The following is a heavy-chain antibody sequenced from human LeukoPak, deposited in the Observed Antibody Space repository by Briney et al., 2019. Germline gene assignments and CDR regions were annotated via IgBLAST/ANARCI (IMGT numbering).Heavy chain of an antibody. CDR3: ARDGHEFGRYSYGNPNHWFRP. D-gene: IGHD5-18*01. V-gene: IGHV3-7*01. Sequence: GGSLRLSCAASGFTFSSYWMSWVRQAPGKGLEWVANIKQDGSGKYYVDSVKGRFTISRDNAKNSLYLQMNSLRAEDTAVYYCARDGHEFGRYSYGNPNHWFRPWGQGTLVTVSS. CDR1: GFTFSSYW. CDR2: IKQDGSGK. J-gene: IGHJ5*02.